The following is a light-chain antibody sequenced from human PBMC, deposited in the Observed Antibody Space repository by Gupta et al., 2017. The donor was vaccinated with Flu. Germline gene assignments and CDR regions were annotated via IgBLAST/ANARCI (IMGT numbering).Light chain of an antibody. CDR1: QSISSW. CDR2: KAS. V-gene: IGKV1-5*03. J-gene: IGKJ3*01. CDR3: QQYNSDSGFT. Sequence: DIQMTQSPSTLSASVGDRVTITCRASQSISSWLAWYQQKPGKAPKLLIYKASSLESGVPSRFSGSGSGTEFTLTISSLQPDDFATYYCQQYNSDSGFTFGPGTKVDIK.